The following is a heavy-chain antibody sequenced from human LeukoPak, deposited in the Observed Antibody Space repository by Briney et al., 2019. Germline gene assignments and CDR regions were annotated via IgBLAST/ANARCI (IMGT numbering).Heavy chain of an antibody. CDR2: ISSSSSYI. Sequence: GGSLRLSCAASGFTFSSYSMNWVRQAPGKGLEWVSSISSSSSYIYYADSVKGRFTISRDNAKNSLYLQMNSLRAEDTAVYYCARELHGVAGATTSVNWFDPWGQGTLVTVSS. V-gene: IGHV3-21*01. CDR3: ARELHGVAGATTSVNWFDP. J-gene: IGHJ5*02. CDR1: GFTFSSYS. D-gene: IGHD1-26*01.